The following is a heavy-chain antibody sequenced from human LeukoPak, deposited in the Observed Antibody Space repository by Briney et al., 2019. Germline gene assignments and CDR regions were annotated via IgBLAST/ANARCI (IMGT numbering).Heavy chain of an antibody. CDR1: GFTFSSYA. J-gene: IGHJ5*02. V-gene: IGHV3-23*01. D-gene: IGHD6-13*01. Sequence: GGSLRLSCAASGFTFSSYAMSWVRQASGKGLEWVSAISGSGGSTYYADSVKGRFTISRDNSKNTLYLQMNSLRAEDTAVYYCAKVRGYSSSWYVSWFDPWGQGTLVTVSS. CDR2: ISGSGGST. CDR3: AKVRGYSSSWYVSWFDP.